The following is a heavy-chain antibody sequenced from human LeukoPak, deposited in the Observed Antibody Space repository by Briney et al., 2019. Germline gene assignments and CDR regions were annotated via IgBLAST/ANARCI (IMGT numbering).Heavy chain of an antibody. CDR2: ISGSGGST. V-gene: IGHV3-23*01. J-gene: IGHJ5*02. CDR1: GFTFSSYA. Sequence: GGSLRLSCAASGFTFSSYAMSWVRQAPGKGLEWVSAISGSGGSTYYADTVKGRFTISRDNSKNTLYLQMNSLRAEDTAVYYCAKLVPSDDFWSGYLGWFDPWGQGTLVTVSS. D-gene: IGHD3-3*01. CDR3: AKLVPSDDFWSGYLGWFDP.